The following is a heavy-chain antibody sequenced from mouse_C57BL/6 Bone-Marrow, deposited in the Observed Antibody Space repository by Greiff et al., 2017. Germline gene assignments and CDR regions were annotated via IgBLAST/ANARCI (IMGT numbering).Heavy chain of an antibody. J-gene: IGHJ2*01. CDR3: AGTGHYFDY. V-gene: IGHV5-4*03. CDR2: ISDGGSYT. D-gene: IGHD4-1*01. Sequence: DVMLVESGGGLVKPGGSLKLSCAASGFTFSSYAMSWVRQTPEKRLEWVATISDGGSYTYYPDNVKGRFTISRDNAKNNLYLQMSHLKSEDTAMYYWAGTGHYFDYWGQGTTLTVSS. CDR1: GFTFSSYA.